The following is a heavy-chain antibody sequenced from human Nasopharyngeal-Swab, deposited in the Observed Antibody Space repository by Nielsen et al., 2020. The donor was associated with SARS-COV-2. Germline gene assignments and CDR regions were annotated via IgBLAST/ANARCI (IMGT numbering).Heavy chain of an antibody. CDR2: ISPGDPDT. Sequence: WIRQPPGKGLEWMGIISPGDPDTRYSPSFQGQVTISADKSISTAYLQWSSLKASDTAMYYCARRDSSGHYYFLGAFDIWGQGTMVTVSS. D-gene: IGHD3-22*01. J-gene: IGHJ3*02. V-gene: IGHV5-51*01. CDR3: ARRDSSGHYYFLGAFDI.